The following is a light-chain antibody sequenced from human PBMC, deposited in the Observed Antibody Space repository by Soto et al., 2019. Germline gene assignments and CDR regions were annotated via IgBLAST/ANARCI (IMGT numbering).Light chain of an antibody. CDR3: ALYVGSGTVV. J-gene: IGLJ2*01. CDR1: SGSVSTSYY. Sequence: QAVVTQEPSFSVSPGGTVILTCGLRSGSVSTSYYPSWYQQSPGLAPRTIIYNTTTRSSGVPDRFSGSILGNKAALTIPGAQSDDESDYLCALYVGSGTVVFVAGTKLTVL. CDR2: NTT. V-gene: IGLV8-61*01.